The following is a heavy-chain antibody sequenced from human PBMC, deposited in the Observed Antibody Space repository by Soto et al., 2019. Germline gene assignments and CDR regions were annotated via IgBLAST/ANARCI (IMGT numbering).Heavy chain of an antibody. CDR1: GFSFSTAGEA. CDR2: VYWNDDK. CDR3: AHSDGGYEIIYFDF. J-gene: IGHJ4*02. Sequence: QITLKESGPTLVKPTQTLTLTCTFSGFSFSTAGEAVGWIRQPPGGALEWLALVYWNDDKRFSPSLKTRLTITEDTSKNQVVLSLTNVDPGDTATYFCAHSDGGYEIIYFDFWGQGTPVTVST. V-gene: IGHV2-5*01. D-gene: IGHD5-12*01.